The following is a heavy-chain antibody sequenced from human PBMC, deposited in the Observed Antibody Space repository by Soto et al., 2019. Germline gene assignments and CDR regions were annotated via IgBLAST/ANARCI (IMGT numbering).Heavy chain of an antibody. D-gene: IGHD4-17*01. Sequence: SETMSLTCAVSGYSISSGYYWGWIRQPPGKGLEWIGSIYHSGSTYYNPSLKSRVTISVDTSKNQFSLKLSSVTAADTAVYYCARGPTVTPDYWGQGTLVTVSS. CDR1: GYSISSGYY. V-gene: IGHV4-38-2*01. J-gene: IGHJ4*02. CDR2: IYHSGST. CDR3: ARGPTVTPDY.